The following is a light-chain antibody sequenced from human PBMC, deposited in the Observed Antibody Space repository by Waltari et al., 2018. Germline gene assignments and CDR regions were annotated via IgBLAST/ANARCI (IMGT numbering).Light chain of an antibody. Sequence: QSALTQPRPVSASPGQSVTISCTGTSSHVGGSNSVPWYQQHPRKAPKPMIYDSSKRPSGVPARYSGSKSGNTASLTISGLQADDEADYYCCSYAGSYTFGVVFGGGTKLTVL. V-gene: IGLV2-11*01. CDR1: SSHVGGSNS. J-gene: IGLJ2*01. CDR2: DSS. CDR3: CSYAGSYTFGVV.